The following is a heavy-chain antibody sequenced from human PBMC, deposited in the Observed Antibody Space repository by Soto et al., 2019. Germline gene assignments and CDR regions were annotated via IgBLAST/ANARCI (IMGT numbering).Heavy chain of an antibody. CDR2: ISYDGSNK. CDR1: GFTFSSYA. V-gene: IGHV3-30-3*01. Sequence: GGSLRLSCAASGFTFSSYAMHWVRQAPGKGLEWVAVISYDGSNKYYADSVKGRFTISRDNSKNTLYLQMNSLRAEDTAVYYCTREIYAVTMALDYWGQGTLVTVSS. J-gene: IGHJ4*02. CDR3: TREIYAVTMALDY. D-gene: IGHD5-18*01.